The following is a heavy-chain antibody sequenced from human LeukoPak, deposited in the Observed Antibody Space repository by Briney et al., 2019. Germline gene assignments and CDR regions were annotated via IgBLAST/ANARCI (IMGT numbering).Heavy chain of an antibody. Sequence: SETLSLTCNVSGGSISSNYWSWIRQPPGKGLEWIGYIYKSGSSNYNPSLKSRVTISLDTSKNQISLKATSVSLADTAVYYCARDVSRASVGAFDIWGQGTLVTVSS. D-gene: IGHD2-2*01. J-gene: IGHJ3*02. CDR1: GGSISSNY. CDR3: ARDVSRASVGAFDI. V-gene: IGHV4-59*01. CDR2: IYKSGSS.